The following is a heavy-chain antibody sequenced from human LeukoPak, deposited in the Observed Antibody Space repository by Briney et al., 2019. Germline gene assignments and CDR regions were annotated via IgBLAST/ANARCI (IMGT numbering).Heavy chain of an antibody. D-gene: IGHD3-10*01. CDR3: ARRRGYYYYMDV. CDR2: INHSGST. Sequence: KPSETLSLTCAVYGGSFSGYYWSWIRQPPGKGLEWIGEINHSGSTNYNPSLKSRVTISVDTSKNQFSLKLSSVTAADTAVYYCARRRGYYYYMDVWGKGTTVTISS. V-gene: IGHV4-34*01. CDR1: GGSFSGYY. J-gene: IGHJ6*03.